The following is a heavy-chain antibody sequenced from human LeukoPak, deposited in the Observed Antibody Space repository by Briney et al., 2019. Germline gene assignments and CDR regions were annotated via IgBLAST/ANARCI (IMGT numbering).Heavy chain of an antibody. V-gene: IGHV1-69*01. D-gene: IGHD3-10*01. J-gene: IGHJ4*02. Sequence: SVKVSCKASGGTFSSYAISWVRQAPGQGLEWMGGIIPIFGTANYAQKFQGRVTITADESTSTAYMELSSLRSGDTAVYYCARGSWFGEFPFDYWGQGTLVTVSS. CDR1: GGTFSSYA. CDR2: IIPIFGTA. CDR3: ARGSWFGEFPFDY.